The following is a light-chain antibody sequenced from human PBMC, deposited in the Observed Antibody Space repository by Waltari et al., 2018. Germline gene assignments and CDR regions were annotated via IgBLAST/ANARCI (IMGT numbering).Light chain of an antibody. CDR3: QVWDANTDPGV. V-gene: IGLV3-21*01. CDR2: YDS. Sequence: SYVLTQPPSVAVAPGETARVTCGGNNIESKSVHWYQQKPGQAPVLVISYDSDRPSGIPERCSGSNARDTATLTISRVEAGDEADYDCQVWDANTDPGVFGTGTEVTVL. J-gene: IGLJ1*01. CDR1: NIESKS.